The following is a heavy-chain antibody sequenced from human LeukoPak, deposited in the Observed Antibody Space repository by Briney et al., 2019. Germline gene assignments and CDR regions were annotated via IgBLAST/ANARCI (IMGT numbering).Heavy chain of an antibody. CDR2: ISAYNGNT. Sequence: ASVKVSCKASGYTFTSYCISWVRQAPGQGLEWMGWISAYNGNTNYAQKLQGRVTMTTDTSTSTAYMELRSLRSDDTAVYYCARVGGIAAAGPGRAWFDPWGQGTLVTVSS. V-gene: IGHV1-18*01. CDR1: GYTFTSYC. D-gene: IGHD6-13*01. CDR3: ARVGGIAAAGPGRAWFDP. J-gene: IGHJ5*02.